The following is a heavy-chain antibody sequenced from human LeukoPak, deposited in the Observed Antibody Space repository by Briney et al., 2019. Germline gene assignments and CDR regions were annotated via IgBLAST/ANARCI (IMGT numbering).Heavy chain of an antibody. J-gene: IGHJ5*02. CDR3: ARTLVGATKFTP. D-gene: IGHD1-26*01. CDR1: GYSISSGYD. V-gene: IGHV4-38-2*02. Sequence: SETLSLTCTVSGYSISSGYDWAWIRQPPGKGLEWICSIFHSGSTHYNPSLKSRVTLSVDTSKNQVSLMVSSVTAADTAVYFCARTLVGATKFTPWGQGTLVTVSS. CDR2: IFHSGST.